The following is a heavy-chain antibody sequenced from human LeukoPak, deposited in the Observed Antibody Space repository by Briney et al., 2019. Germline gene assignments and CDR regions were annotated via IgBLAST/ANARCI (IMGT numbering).Heavy chain of an antibody. D-gene: IGHD5-18*01. V-gene: IGHV4-34*01. Sequence: SETLSLTCAVYGGSFSGYYWSWIRQPPGKGLGWIGEINHSGSTNYNPSLKSRVTISVDTSKNQFSLKLSSVTAADTAVYYCARDIKNSLGAFDYWGQGTLVTVSS. CDR3: ARDIKNSLGAFDY. J-gene: IGHJ4*02. CDR1: GGSFSGYY. CDR2: INHSGST.